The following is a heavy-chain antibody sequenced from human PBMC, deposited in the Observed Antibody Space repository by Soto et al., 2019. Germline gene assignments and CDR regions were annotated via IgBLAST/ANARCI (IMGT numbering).Heavy chain of an antibody. CDR1: GFTFSSYA. CDR2: ISGSGGST. V-gene: IGHV3-23*01. Sequence: GGSLRLSCAASGFTFSSYAMSWVRQAPGKGLEWVSAISGSGGSTYYADSVKGRFTISRDNSKNTLYLQMNSLRAEDTAVYYCAKIGRDPYYYDSSGHIKEFDYWGQGTLVTVSS. D-gene: IGHD3-22*01. CDR3: AKIGRDPYYYDSSGHIKEFDY. J-gene: IGHJ4*02.